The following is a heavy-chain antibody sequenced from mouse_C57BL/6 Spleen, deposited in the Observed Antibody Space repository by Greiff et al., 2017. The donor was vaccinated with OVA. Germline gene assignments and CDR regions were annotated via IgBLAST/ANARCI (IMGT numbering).Heavy chain of an antibody. Sequence: EVQLVESGGDLVKPGGSLKLSCAASGFTFSSYGMSWVRQTPDKRLEWVATISSGGSYTYYPDSVKGRFTISRDNAKNTLYLQMSSLKSEDTAMYYCARHADYYGNYRAMDYWGQGTSVTVSS. CDR2: ISSGGSYT. D-gene: IGHD2-1*01. CDR1: GFTFSSYG. V-gene: IGHV5-6*01. CDR3: ARHADYYGNYRAMDY. J-gene: IGHJ4*01.